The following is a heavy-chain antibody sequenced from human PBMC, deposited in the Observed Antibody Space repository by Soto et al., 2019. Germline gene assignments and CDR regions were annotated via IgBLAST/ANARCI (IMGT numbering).Heavy chain of an antibody. CDR2: IYYSGST. J-gene: IGHJ4*02. V-gene: IGHV4-59*12. CDR3: ARTSRFDC. CDR1: GGSISSYY. D-gene: IGHD6-6*01. Sequence: LSLTCTVSGGSISSYYWSWIRQPPGKGLEWIGYIYYSGSTNYNPSLKSRVTISVDTSKNQFSLKLSSVTAADTAVYYCARTSRFDCWGQGTLVTVSS.